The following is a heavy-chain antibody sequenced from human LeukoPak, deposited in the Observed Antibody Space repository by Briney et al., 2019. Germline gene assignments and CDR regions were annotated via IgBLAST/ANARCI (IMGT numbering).Heavy chain of an antibody. Sequence: SGTLSLTCAVSGGSISSSNWWSWVRQPPGKGLEWIGEIYHSGSTNYNPSLKSRVTISVDKSKNQFSLKLSSVTAADTAVYYCARLTGIAAAGTLDYWGQGTLVTVSS. CDR2: IYHSGST. J-gene: IGHJ4*02. V-gene: IGHV4-4*02. CDR3: ARLTGIAAAGTLDY. CDR1: GGSISSSNW. D-gene: IGHD6-13*01.